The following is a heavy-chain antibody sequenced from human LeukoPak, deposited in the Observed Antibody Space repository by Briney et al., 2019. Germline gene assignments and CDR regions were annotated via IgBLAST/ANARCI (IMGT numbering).Heavy chain of an antibody. J-gene: IGHJ4*02. Sequence: GGSLRLSCAASGFTFSDYYMSWIRQAPGKGLEWVSYISSSGSTIYYADSVKGRFTISRDNAKNSLYLQMNSLRADDTAVYYCAIYSYGSKFDYWAQGTLVTVSS. CDR3: AIYSYGSKFDY. V-gene: IGHV3-11*01. CDR1: GFTFSDYY. CDR2: ISSSGSTI. D-gene: IGHD5-18*01.